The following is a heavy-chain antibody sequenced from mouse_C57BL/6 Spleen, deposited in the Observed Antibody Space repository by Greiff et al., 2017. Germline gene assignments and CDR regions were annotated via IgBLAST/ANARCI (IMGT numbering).Heavy chain of an antibody. CDR3: ARSGGLLFDY. CDR2: IYPSDSET. CDR1: GYTFTSYW. J-gene: IGHJ2*01. V-gene: IGHV1-61*01. Sequence: VQLQQPGAELVRPGSSVKLSCKASGYTFTSYWMDWVKQRPGQGLEWIGNIYPSDSETHYNQKFKDKATLTVDKSSSTAYMQLSSLTSEDSAVYYCARSGGLLFDYWGQGTTLTVSS. D-gene: IGHD3-1*01.